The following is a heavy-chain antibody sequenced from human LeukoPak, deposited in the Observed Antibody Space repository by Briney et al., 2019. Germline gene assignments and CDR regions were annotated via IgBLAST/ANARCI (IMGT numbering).Heavy chain of an antibody. CDR2: INHSGST. V-gene: IGHV4-34*01. D-gene: IGHD2-2*01. CDR3: AIHIVVVPAAKKKNWFDP. CDR1: GGSLSGYH. Sequence: PSETLSLTCAVYGGSLSGYHWSWIRQPPGKGLEWIGEINHSGSTNYNPSLKSRVTISMDTSKNQFSLKLSSVTAADTAVYYCAIHIVVVPAAKKKNWFDPWGQGTLVTVSS. J-gene: IGHJ5*02.